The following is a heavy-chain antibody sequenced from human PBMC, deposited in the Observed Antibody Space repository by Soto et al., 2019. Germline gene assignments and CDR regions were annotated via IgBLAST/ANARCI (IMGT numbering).Heavy chain of an antibody. V-gene: IGHV4-59*01. Sequence: QVRLQESGPGLVKPSETLSLTCTVSGGSISRYYWSWIRQPPGKGLEWIGYLYNAGSTIYNPSLKLPVAVSIDMSQNPFSLNLNSVTAADAAVSYCARDLWGYCGTDCYPLDVWGEGTTVTVSS. CDR1: GGSISRYY. CDR3: ARDLWGYCGTDCYPLDV. CDR2: LYNAGST. J-gene: IGHJ6*04. D-gene: IGHD2-21*02.